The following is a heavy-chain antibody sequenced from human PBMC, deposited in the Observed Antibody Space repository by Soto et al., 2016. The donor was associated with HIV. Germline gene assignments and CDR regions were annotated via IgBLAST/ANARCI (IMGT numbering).Heavy chain of an antibody. CDR2: ISNNGIT. D-gene: IGHD2-8*01. J-gene: IGHJ4*02. CDR1: GASFNNFF. V-gene: IGHV4-59*03. Sequence: QVQLQESGPGLVKPSETLSLTCTVSGASFNNFFWSWIRQPPGKGLEFIGHISNNGITKYNSSFGSRVTISGDTSKKQFSLRLDSVTAADTAVYYCSTLTSGVFDYWGQG. CDR3: STLTSGVFDY.